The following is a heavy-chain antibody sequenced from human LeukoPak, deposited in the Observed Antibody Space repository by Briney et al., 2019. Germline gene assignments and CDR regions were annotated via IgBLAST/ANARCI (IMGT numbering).Heavy chain of an antibody. D-gene: IGHD2-15*01. V-gene: IGHV3-21*01. J-gene: IGHJ4*02. CDR1: GFTFSSYS. CDR2: ISSSSSYI. Sequence: PGGSLRLSCAASGFTFSSYSMNWVRQAPGKGLEWVSSISSSSSYIYYADSVKGRFTISRDNAKNLLYLQMNSLRAEDTAVYYCARDPAYCSGGSCYRHFDYWGQGTLVTDSS. CDR3: ARDPAYCSGGSCYRHFDY.